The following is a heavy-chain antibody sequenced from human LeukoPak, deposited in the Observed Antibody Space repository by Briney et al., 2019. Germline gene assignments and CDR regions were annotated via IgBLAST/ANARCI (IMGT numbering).Heavy chain of an antibody. CDR1: GYTFTGYY. CDR2: INPSSGGT. CDR3: AREGYYYDSSGYCLDY. V-gene: IGHV1-2*02. D-gene: IGHD3-22*01. Sequence: ASVKVSCKASGYTFTGYYMHWVRQAPGQGLEWMGWINPSSGGTNYAQKFQGRVTMTRDTSISTAYMELSRLRSDDTAVYYCAREGYYYDSSGYCLDYWGQGTLVTVSS. J-gene: IGHJ4*02.